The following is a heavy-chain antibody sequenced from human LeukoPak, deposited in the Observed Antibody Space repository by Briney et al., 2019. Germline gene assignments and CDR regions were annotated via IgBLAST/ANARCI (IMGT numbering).Heavy chain of an antibody. J-gene: IGHJ4*02. V-gene: IGHV1-8*01. CDR3: ARGPITGTTLNY. CDR1: GYTFTSYD. D-gene: IGHD1-20*01. Sequence: ASVKVSCKASGYTFTSYDINWVRQATGQGLEWMGWMNPNSGNTGYAQKFQGRVTMTRNTSISTAYMELSSLRSEDTAVYYCARGPITGTTLNYWGQGTLVTVSS. CDR2: MNPNSGNT.